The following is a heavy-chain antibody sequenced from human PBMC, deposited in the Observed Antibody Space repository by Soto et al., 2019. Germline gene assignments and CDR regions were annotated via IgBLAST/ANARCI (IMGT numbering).Heavy chain of an antibody. CDR3: ARGRGDGYTDY. D-gene: IGHD2-2*02. V-gene: IGHV4-4*02. J-gene: IGHJ4*02. CDR1: SGSISSSNW. CDR2: IYHSGST. Sequence: ETLSLTCAVSSGSISSSNWWSWVRQPPGKGLEWIGEIYHSGSTNYNPSLKSRVTISVDTSKNQFSLKLSSVTAADTAVYYCARGRGDGYTDYWGQGTLVTVSS.